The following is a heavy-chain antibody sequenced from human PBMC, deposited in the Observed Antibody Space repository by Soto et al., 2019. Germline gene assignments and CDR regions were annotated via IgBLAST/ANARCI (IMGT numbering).Heavy chain of an antibody. CDR2: ISGSGGST. V-gene: IGHV3-23*01. D-gene: IGHD2-2*01. Sequence: GGSLRLSCAASGFTFSSYAMSWVRQAPGKGLGWVSAISGSGGSTYYADSVKGRFTISRDNSKNTLYLQMNSLRAEDTAVYYCAKDMMGYQLPHAFDIWGQGTMVTVSS. J-gene: IGHJ3*02. CDR1: GFTFSSYA. CDR3: AKDMMGYQLPHAFDI.